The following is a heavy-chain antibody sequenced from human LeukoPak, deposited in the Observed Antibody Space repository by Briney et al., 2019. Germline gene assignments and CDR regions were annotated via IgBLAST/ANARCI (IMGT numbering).Heavy chain of an antibody. J-gene: IGHJ4*02. CDR3: ARRAYCSSTSCPFDY. V-gene: IGHV3-74*01. D-gene: IGHD2-2*01. Sequence: QPGGSLRLSCAASGFTFSSHWMHWVRQAPGKELVWVSRIDSDGSTTTYADSVKGRFTISRDNAKNTLYLQMNSLRAEDTAMYYCARRAYCSSTSCPFDYWGQGTLVTVSS. CDR2: IDSDGSTT. CDR1: GFTFSSHW.